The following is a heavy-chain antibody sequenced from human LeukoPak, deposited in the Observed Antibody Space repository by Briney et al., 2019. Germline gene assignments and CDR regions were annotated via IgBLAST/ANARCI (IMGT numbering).Heavy chain of an antibody. CDR3: ARTPLSYYGSHFFDY. CDR2: ISSSSSTT. D-gene: IGHD3-10*01. Sequence: GGSLRLSCAASGFTFSSYWMSWVRQAPGKGLGWISYISSSSSTTYYADSVKGRFTISRDNAKNSLFLQMNSLRDEDTAAYYCARTPLSYYGSHFFDYWGQGTPVTVSS. V-gene: IGHV3-48*02. J-gene: IGHJ4*02. CDR1: GFTFSSYW.